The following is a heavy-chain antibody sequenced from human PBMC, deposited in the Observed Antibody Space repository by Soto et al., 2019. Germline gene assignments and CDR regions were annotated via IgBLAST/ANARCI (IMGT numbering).Heavy chain of an antibody. V-gene: IGHV4-39*07. Sequence: SETLSLTCTVSGGSISSSSYYWGWIRQPPGKGLEWIGSIYYSGSTYYNPSLKSRVTISVDTSKNQFSLKLSSVTAADTAVYYCARAGDILTGFAGNWFDPSGQGTLVTVSS. CDR1: GGSISSSSYY. J-gene: IGHJ5*02. CDR2: IYYSGST. D-gene: IGHD3-9*01. CDR3: ARAGDILTGFAGNWFDP.